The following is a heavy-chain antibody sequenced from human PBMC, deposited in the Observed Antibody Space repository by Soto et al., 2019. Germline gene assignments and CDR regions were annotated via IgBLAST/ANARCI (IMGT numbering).Heavy chain of an antibody. V-gene: IGHV1-69*01. D-gene: IGHD3-3*01. CDR1: GGTFSSYA. CDR2: IIPIFGTA. J-gene: IGHJ4*02. Sequence: VKVSCKASGGTFSSYAISWVRQAPGQGLEWMGGIIPIFGTANYAQKFQGRVTITADESTSTAYMELSSLRSEDTAVYYCASLGVADEYSPFDYWGQGTLVTVSS. CDR3: ASLGVADEYSPFDY.